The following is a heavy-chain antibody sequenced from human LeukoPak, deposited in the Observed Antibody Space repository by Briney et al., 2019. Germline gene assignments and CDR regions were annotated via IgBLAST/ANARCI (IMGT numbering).Heavy chain of an antibody. CDR3: ARLASYYYDISGYSYYFDY. D-gene: IGHD3-22*01. V-gene: IGHV4-38-2*02. CDR1: GYSISSGYF. J-gene: IGHJ4*02. CDR2: IYHSGST. Sequence: PSETLSLTCTVSGYSISSGYFWGWIRQPPGKGLEWIGSIYHSGSTYYNPSLKSRVTISVDTSKNQFSLKLSSVTAADTAVYYCARLASYYYDISGYSYYFDYWGQGTLVTVSS.